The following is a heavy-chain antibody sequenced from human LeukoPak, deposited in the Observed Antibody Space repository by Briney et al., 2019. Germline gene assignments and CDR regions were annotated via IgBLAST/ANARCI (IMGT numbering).Heavy chain of an antibody. Sequence: SETLSLTCTVSGGSISSYYWSWIRQPPGKGLEWIGSIYYSGSTYYNPSLKSRVTISVDTSKNQFSLKLSSVTAADTAVYYCARGRIAARRNYYYGMDVWGQGTTVTVSS. CDR3: ARGRIAARRNYYYGMDV. J-gene: IGHJ6*02. CDR2: IYYSGST. V-gene: IGHV4-59*05. D-gene: IGHD6-6*01. CDR1: GGSISSYY.